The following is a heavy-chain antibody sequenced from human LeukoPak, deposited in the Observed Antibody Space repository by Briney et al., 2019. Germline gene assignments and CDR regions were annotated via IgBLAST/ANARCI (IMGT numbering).Heavy chain of an antibody. CDR2: IYYSGST. Sequence: SETLSLTCTVSGGSISSYYWSWIRQPPGKGLEWIGYIYYSGSTNYNPSLKSRVTISVDTSKNQFSLKLSSVTAADTAVYYCARQPGYSSSWKYYFDYWGQGTLVTVSS. J-gene: IGHJ4*02. D-gene: IGHD6-13*01. V-gene: IGHV4-59*01. CDR1: GGSISSYY. CDR3: ARQPGYSSSWKYYFDY.